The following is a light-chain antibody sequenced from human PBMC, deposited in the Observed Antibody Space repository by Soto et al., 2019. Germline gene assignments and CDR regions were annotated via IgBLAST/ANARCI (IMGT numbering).Light chain of an antibody. J-gene: IGKJ4*01. V-gene: IGKV3-15*01. CDR1: QSVSSN. CDR3: QHYNNLPLT. CDR2: GAS. Sequence: EIVMTQSPATLSVSPGERATLSCRASQSVSSNLAWYQQKPGQAPRLLIYGASTRATGIPARFSGSGSGTEFTLTISSLQSEDFAVDHCQHYNNLPLTFGGGTKVEIK.